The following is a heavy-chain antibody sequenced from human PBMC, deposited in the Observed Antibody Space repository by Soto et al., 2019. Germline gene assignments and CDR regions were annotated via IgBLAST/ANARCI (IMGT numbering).Heavy chain of an antibody. J-gene: IGHJ4*02. V-gene: IGHV1-3*01. Sequence: ASVKLSCKASAYTFTIYAIHWVRRAPGQRLEWMGGINVGNGDTKYSQQFQGRTTITRDTSASTAYMELSSLRSEDTAVYYCARNTYGSGYFDYWGQGTLVTVSS. CDR2: INVGNGDT. CDR3: ARNTYGSGYFDY. D-gene: IGHD3-10*01. CDR1: AYTFTIYA.